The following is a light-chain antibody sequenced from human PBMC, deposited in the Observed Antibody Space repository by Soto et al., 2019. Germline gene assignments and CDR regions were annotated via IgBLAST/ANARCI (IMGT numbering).Light chain of an antibody. Sequence: DIQLTDSPSLLSASVGDRAPIPCRASQDIRSAVAWYQQTPGTAPKVLSQAASTLQREVPSRFRGSGAGTEFTLTINSLTPEDFATYSCQQLTRYPITVGQGTRLEIK. CDR1: QDIRSA. J-gene: IGKJ5*01. CDR2: AAS. CDR3: QQLTRYPIT. V-gene: IGKV1-9*01.